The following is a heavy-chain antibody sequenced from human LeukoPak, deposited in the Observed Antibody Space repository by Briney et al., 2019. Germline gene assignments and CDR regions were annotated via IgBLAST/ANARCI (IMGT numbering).Heavy chain of an antibody. V-gene: IGHV1-2*06. CDR2: INPNSGGT. CDR3: ARRPGSGELLAVGNWFDP. CDR1: GYTFTGYY. J-gene: IGHJ5*02. Sequence: GASVKVSCKASGYTFTGYYMHWVRQAPGQGLEWRGRINPNSGGTNYAQKFQGRVTMTRDTSISTAYMELSRLRSDDTAVYYCARRPGSGELLAVGNWFDPWGQGTLVTVSS. D-gene: IGHD3-10*01.